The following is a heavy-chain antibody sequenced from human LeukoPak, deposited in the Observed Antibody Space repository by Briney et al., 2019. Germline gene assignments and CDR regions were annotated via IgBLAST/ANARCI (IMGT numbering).Heavy chain of an antibody. CDR3: AKVHVVVPATSGIDY. J-gene: IGHJ4*02. CDR1: GFTFDDYG. D-gene: IGHD2-2*01. Sequence: PGGTLRLSCAASGFTFDDYGMSWVRQAPGKGLEWVSGINWNGGSTGYADSVKGRFTISRDNSKNTLYLQMNSLRVEDTAVYYCAKVHVVVPATSGIDYWGQGTLVTDSS. V-gene: IGHV3-20*04. CDR2: INWNGGST.